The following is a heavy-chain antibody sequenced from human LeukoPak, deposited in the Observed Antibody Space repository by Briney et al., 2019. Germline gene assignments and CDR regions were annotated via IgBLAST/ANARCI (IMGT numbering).Heavy chain of an antibody. CDR2: ISYDGSNK. V-gene: IGHV3-30-3*01. Sequence: GRSLRLSCAASGFTFSSYAMHWVRQAPGKGLEWVAVISYDGSNKYYADSVKGRFTISRDNSKNTLYLQMNSLRAEDTAVYYCARAGVYSGYDRADYWGQGTLVTVSS. J-gene: IGHJ4*02. CDR1: GFTFSSYA. D-gene: IGHD5-12*01. CDR3: ARAGVYSGYDRADY.